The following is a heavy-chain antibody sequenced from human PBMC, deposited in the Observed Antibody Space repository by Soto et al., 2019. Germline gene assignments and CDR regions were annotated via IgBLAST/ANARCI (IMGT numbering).Heavy chain of an antibody. Sequence: QVQLVQSGGEVKKPGASVKVSCKASGYTFTNYGISWVRQAPGQGLEWMGWINVYNGNTKYAQMVQGRVTMTTDTSTITAYMELRSLRSDDTAVYYCARGVGSGSYYNQYNWFDPWGQGTLVTVSS. CDR2: INVYNGNT. J-gene: IGHJ5*02. D-gene: IGHD3-10*01. CDR3: ARGVGSGSYYNQYNWFDP. CDR1: GYTFTNYG. V-gene: IGHV1-18*01.